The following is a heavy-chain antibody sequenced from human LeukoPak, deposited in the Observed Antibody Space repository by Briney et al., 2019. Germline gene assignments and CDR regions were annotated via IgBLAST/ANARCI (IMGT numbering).Heavy chain of an antibody. J-gene: IGHJ4*02. CDR3: ARGGPYGSGSYDFDY. CDR1: GYTFTSYD. V-gene: IGHV1-8*01. CDR2: MNPNSGNT. D-gene: IGHD3-10*01. Sequence: ASVTVSYKASGYTFTSYDINLVRQAPGQGIEWMGWMNPNSGNTGYAQKLQGRVNMTRNTYIRTAYMELSSLSSEDTAVYYCARGGPYGSGSYDFDYWGQGTLVTVSS.